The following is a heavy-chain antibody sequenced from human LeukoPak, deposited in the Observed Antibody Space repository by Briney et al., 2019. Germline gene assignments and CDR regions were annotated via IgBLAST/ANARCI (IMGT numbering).Heavy chain of an antibody. CDR1: GYSISSGDYY. J-gene: IGHJ4*02. CDR2: IYYSGST. Sequence: SETLSLTCAVSGYSISSGDYYWSWIRQPPGKDLEWIGYIYYSGSTYYNPSLKSRVTISVDTSKNQFSLKLSSVTAADTAVYYCARVGIYGDHEDYWGQGTLVTVSS. CDR3: ARVGIYGDHEDY. V-gene: IGHV4-30-4*08. D-gene: IGHD4-17*01.